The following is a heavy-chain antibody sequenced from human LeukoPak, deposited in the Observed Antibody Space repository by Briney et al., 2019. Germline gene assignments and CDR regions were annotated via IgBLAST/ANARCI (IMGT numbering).Heavy chain of an antibody. J-gene: IGHJ4*02. Sequence: GGSLRLSCAASGFTFYDYAMHWVRQAPGKGLEGGSGVSWNSGSIGYADAVRARFACSGDNAENCLYLQMNSLRAEDTAVYYCPSEGYAWLRSANAFDYWGQGTMVTVSS. CDR2: VSWNSGSI. V-gene: IGHV3-9*01. D-gene: IGHD5-12*01. CDR1: GFTFYDYA. CDR3: PSEGYAWLRSANAFDY.